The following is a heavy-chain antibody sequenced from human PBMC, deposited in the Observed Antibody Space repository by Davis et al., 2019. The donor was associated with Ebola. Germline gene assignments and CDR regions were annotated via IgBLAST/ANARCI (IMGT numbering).Heavy chain of an antibody. J-gene: IGHJ6*02. Sequence: GESLKISCAASGFTFRNNAMSWVRHAPGKGLEWVSSISSSSSYIYYADSVKGRFTISRDNSKNTLYLQMNSLRAEDTAVYYCASGEGSGIYGMDVWGQGTTVTVSS. CDR2: ISSSSSYI. V-gene: IGHV3-23*01. CDR3: ASGEGSGIYGMDV. D-gene: IGHD3-10*01. CDR1: GFTFRNNA.